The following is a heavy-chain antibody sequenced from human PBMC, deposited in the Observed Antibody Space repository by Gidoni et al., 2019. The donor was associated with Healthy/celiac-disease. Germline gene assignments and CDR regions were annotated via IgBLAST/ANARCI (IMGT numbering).Heavy chain of an antibody. CDR2: INPNSGGT. D-gene: IGHD3-10*01. CDR1: GYTFTGSY. J-gene: IGHJ4*02. CDR3: ARDRLRDYYGSGSYYY. V-gene: IGHV1-2*04. Sequence: QVQLVQPGAEVKKTGASVKVSCKASGYTFTGSYMHWVRQAPGQGLEWMGWINPNSGGTNYAQKFQGWVTMTRDTSISTAYMELSRLRSDDTAVYYCARDRLRDYYGSGSYYYWGQGTLVTVSS.